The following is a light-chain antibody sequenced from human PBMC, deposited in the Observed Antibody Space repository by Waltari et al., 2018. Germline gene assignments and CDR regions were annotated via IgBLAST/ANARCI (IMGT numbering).Light chain of an antibody. CDR2: DRS. CDR3: QQYNQWPLT. V-gene: IGKV3-15*01. CDR1: HAVSTN. Sequence: ETVMTQSPATLSVSPGERVTLSCGARHAVSTNGAWYQHRPGQAPRLLIYDRSTRATDIPARFSGGGSGSDFTLTISNMQSEDFAEYYCQQYNQWPLTFGGGTKVEIK. J-gene: IGKJ4*01.